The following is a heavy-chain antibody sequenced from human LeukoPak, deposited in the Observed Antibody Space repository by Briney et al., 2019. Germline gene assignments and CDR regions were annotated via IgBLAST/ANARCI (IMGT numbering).Heavy chain of an antibody. CDR1: GFVFSDYG. D-gene: IGHD6-13*01. Sequence: PGGSLRLSCAASGFVFSDYGMHWVRQAPGKGLEWVAVIFYDGSKYYADSVKGRFSISRDNSKNTLFLQMNSLRVEDTAVYYCAKEGSSSWYRFDPWGQGTLVSVSA. V-gene: IGHV3-33*06. CDR2: IFYDGSK. CDR3: AKEGSSSWYRFDP. J-gene: IGHJ5*02.